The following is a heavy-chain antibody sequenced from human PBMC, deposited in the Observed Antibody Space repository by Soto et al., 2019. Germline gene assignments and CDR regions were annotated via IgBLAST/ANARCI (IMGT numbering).Heavy chain of an antibody. Sequence: EVQLVESGGGLVQPGGSLRLSCAASGFTFSSYWMSWVRQSPGKGLEWVANIKQDGSEKYYVDSVKGRFTISRDNAKNSLYLQMNSLRAEDTAVYYCASRARGVVVYYWGQGTLVTVSS. CDR3: ASRARGVVVYY. CDR2: IKQDGSEK. J-gene: IGHJ4*02. D-gene: IGHD3-22*01. CDR1: GFTFSSYW. V-gene: IGHV3-7*03.